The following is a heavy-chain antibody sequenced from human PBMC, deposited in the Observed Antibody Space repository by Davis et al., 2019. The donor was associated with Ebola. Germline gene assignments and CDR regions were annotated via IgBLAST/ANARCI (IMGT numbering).Heavy chain of an antibody. CDR1: GGSITSISHN. J-gene: IGHJ5*02. D-gene: IGHD3-3*01. Sequence: SETLSLTCTVSGGSITSISHNWGWIRQPPGKGLEWIGSIYYSGITYYNPSLKSRVTISVDTSKNQFSLKLRSVTAADTAVYYCARQGWSGYSLRHWLDPWGRGTLVTVSS. CDR2: IYYSGIT. V-gene: IGHV4-39*01. CDR3: ARQGWSGYSLRHWLDP.